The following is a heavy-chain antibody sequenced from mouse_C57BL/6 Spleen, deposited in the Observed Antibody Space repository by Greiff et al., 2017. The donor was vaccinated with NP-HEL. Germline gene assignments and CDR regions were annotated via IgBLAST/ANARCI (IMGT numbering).Heavy chain of an antibody. CDR3: ARLGYYGSSYRVDYAMDY. Sequence: QVQLQQPGAELVMPGASVKLSCKASGYTFTSYWMHWVKQRPGQGLEWIGEIDPSDSYTNYNQKFKGKSTLTVDTSSSTAYMQLSSLTSEDSAVYYCARLGYYGSSYRVDYAMDYWGQGTSVTVSS. CDR1: GYTFTSYW. V-gene: IGHV1-69*01. D-gene: IGHD1-1*01. J-gene: IGHJ4*01. CDR2: IDPSDSYT.